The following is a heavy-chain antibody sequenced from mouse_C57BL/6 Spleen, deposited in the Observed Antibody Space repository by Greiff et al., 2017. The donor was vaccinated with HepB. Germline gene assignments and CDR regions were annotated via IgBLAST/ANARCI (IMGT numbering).Heavy chain of an antibody. CDR1: GFTFSDYG. CDR2: ISSGSSTI. J-gene: IGHJ2*01. V-gene: IGHV5-17*01. CDR3: ARGDLYGSSTFDY. Sequence: EVKLMESGGGLVKPGGSLKLSCAASGFTFSDYGMHWVRQAPEKGLEWVAYISSGSSTIYYADTVKGRFTISRDNAKNTLFLQMTSLRSEDTAMYYCARGDLYGSSTFDYWGQGTTLTVSS. D-gene: IGHD1-1*01.